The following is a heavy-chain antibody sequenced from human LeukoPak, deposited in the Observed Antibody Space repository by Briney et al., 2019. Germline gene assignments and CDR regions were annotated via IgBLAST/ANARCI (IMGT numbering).Heavy chain of an antibody. J-gene: IGHJ4*02. Sequence: ASVKVSCKASGYTFTSYDINWVRQATEQGLEWLGWMSPNSGNTGYAQKFQGRVTMTRNTSITTAYMELRSLRSEDTAVYYCVRAPPSWGFNYWGQGPLVPVSS. CDR1: GYTFTSYD. CDR3: VRAPPSWGFNY. CDR2: MSPNSGNT. D-gene: IGHD2-2*01. V-gene: IGHV1-8*01.